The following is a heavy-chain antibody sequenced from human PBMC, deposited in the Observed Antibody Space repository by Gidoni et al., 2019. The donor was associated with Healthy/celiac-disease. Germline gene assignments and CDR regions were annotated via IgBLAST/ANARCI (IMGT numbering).Heavy chain of an antibody. CDR1: GFTLSSYA. J-gene: IGHJ3*02. V-gene: IGHV3-23*01. Sequence: EVQLLESGGGLVQPGGSLRLSCAASGFTLSSYALSWVRQAPGKGLEWVSAISGRGGCTYYADSVKGRFTISRDNSKNTLYLQMNSLRAEDTAVYYCAKARSGSYPRDAFDIWGQGTMVTVSS. CDR2: ISGRGGCT. CDR3: AKARSGSYPRDAFDI. D-gene: IGHD3-10*01.